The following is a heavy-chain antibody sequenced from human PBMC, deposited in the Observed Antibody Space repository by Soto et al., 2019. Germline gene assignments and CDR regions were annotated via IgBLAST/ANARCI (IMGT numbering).Heavy chain of an antibody. J-gene: IGHJ4*02. D-gene: IGHD2-15*01. CDR3: ATDMVEVVAPT. V-gene: IGHV1-24*01. CDR2: FDPEDGET. CDR1: GYTLTELS. Sequence: QVQLVQSGAEVKKPGASVKVSCKVSGYTLTELSMHWVRQAPGKGLEWMGGFDPEDGETIYAQKFQGRVTMTESTYTDTVYMEMSSLRSEDTAEYYCATDMVEVVAPTWGQGTLVTVSS.